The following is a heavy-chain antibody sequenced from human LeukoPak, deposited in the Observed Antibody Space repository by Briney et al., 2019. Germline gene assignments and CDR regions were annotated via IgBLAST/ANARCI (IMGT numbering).Heavy chain of an antibody. CDR3: ARDGPCTSCSYDY. D-gene: IGHD2-2*01. J-gene: IGHJ4*02. V-gene: IGHV3-48*01. CDR1: GFTVSTNY. Sequence: PGGSLRLSCAASGFTVSTNYMNWVRQAPGKGLEWVSYISSSSRTFYYADSVRGRFTISRDNAKNSLYLQMNSLRAEDTAVYYCARDGPCTSCSYDYWGQGTLVTVSS. CDR2: ISSSSRTF.